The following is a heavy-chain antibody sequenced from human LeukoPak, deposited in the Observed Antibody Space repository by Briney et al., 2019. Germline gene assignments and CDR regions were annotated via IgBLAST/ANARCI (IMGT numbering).Heavy chain of an antibody. CDR1: GYTFTSYG. CDR3: AREGGARYYDYVWGSYRYPFDY. V-gene: IGHV1-18*01. D-gene: IGHD3-16*02. J-gene: IGHJ4*02. CDR2: ISAYNGNT. Sequence: GASVKVSCKASGYTFTSYGISWVRQVPGQGLEWMGWISAYNGNTNYAQKLQGRVTMTTDTSTSTAYMELRSLRSGDTGVYYCAREGGARYYDYVWGSYRYPFDYWGQGTLVTVSS.